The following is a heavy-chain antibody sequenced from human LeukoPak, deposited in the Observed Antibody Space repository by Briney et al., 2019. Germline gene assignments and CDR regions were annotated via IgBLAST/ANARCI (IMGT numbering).Heavy chain of an antibody. CDR3: ARRGYDILTGYYFH. D-gene: IGHD3-9*01. CDR2: IYYSGST. J-gene: IGHJ4*02. Sequence: SSETLSLTCTVSGGSISSSSYYWGWIRQPPGKGLEWIGSIYYSGSTYYNPSPKSRVTISVDTSKNQFSLKLSSVTAADTAVYYCARRGYDILTGYYFHWGQGTLVTVSS. CDR1: GGSISSSSYY. V-gene: IGHV4-39*01.